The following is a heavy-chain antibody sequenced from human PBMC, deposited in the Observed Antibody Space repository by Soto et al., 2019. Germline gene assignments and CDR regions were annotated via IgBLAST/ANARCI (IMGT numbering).Heavy chain of an antibody. CDR2: IYPGDSDT. D-gene: IGHD5-12*01. CDR3: ARIRYIVAILPHDAFDI. CDR1: GYSFTSYW. J-gene: IGHJ3*02. V-gene: IGHV5-51*01. Sequence: GESLKISCKGSGYSFTSYWIGWVRQMPGKGLEWMGIIYPGDSDTRYSPSFQGQVTISADKSISTAYLQWSSLKASDTAMYYCARIRYIVAILPHDAFDIWGQGTMVTVSS.